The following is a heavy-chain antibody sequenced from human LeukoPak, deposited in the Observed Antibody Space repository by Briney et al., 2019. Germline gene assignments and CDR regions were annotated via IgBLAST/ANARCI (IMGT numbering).Heavy chain of an antibody. V-gene: IGHV3-23*01. CDR3: AKGEYCSSTSCLNYYYYYGMDV. J-gene: IGHJ6*04. Sequence: PGGSLRLSCAASGFTFSSYAMSWVRQAPGKGLEWASAISGSGGSTYYADSVKGRFTISRDNSKNTLYLQMNSLRAEDTAVYYCAKGEYCSSTSCLNYYYYYGMDVWGKGTTVTVSS. D-gene: IGHD2-2*01. CDR1: GFTFSSYA. CDR2: ISGSGGST.